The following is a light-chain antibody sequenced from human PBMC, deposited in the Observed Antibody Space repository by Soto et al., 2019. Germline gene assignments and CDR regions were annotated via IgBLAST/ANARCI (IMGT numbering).Light chain of an antibody. CDR1: SSKIGSNT. V-gene: IGLV1-44*01. Sequence: QSVLTQPPSASGTPGQRVTISCSGSSSKIGSNTVNWYQQLPGTAPKLLSYSNNQRPSGVPDRFSGSKSGTSASLAISGLQSEDEADYYCAAWDDSLNGSVFGTGTTVTVL. J-gene: IGLJ1*01. CDR2: SNN. CDR3: AAWDDSLNGSV.